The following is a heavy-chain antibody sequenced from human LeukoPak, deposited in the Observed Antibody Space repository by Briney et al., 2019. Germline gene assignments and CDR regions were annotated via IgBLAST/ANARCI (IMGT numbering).Heavy chain of an antibody. J-gene: IGHJ3*02. D-gene: IGHD2-2*01. Sequence: SGTLSLTCAVSGGSISSNNLWSWVRQPPGEGLGWVGEIFHSGSTNYNPSLKSRVTISVDKSKNQFSLKLSSVTAADSAVYYCARTRCTSISCLAHDAFDIWGQGTMVTVSS. CDR3: ARTRCTSISCLAHDAFDI. CDR1: GGSISSNNL. V-gene: IGHV4-4*02. CDR2: IFHSGST.